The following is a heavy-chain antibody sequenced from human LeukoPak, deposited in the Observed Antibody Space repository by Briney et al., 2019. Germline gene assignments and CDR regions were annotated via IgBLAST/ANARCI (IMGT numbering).Heavy chain of an antibody. CDR2: IYPGDSDT. D-gene: IGHD3-3*01. Sequence: GESLQISGEGSGSIFTSYWSGWVHQMRGKGLGWMGIIYPGDSDTRYSPSFQGQVTISADKSISTAYLQWSSLKASDTAMYYCARRYDFWSGYFDYWGQGTLVTVSS. CDR3: ARRYDFWSGYFDY. CDR1: GSIFTSYW. V-gene: IGHV5-51*07. J-gene: IGHJ4*02.